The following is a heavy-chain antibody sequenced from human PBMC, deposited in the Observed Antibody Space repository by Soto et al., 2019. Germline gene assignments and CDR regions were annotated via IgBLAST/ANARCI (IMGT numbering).Heavy chain of an antibody. CDR3: ARDLAFYDLPYYYGMDV. CDR1: GYTFTDYY. D-gene: IGHD3-3*02. V-gene: IGHV1-2*02. Sequence: GASVKVSCKNSGYTFTDYYSHWVRQAPGQGLEWMGWIYPRSGATNNAQKFQGRVTMTKDTSISTAYMELSRLTSDDTAVYFCARDLAFYDLPYYYGMDVWGQGTTVTVSS. J-gene: IGHJ6*02. CDR2: IYPRSGAT.